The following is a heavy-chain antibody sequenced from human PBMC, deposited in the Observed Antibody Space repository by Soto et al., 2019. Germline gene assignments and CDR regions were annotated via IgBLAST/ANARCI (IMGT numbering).Heavy chain of an antibody. V-gene: IGHV1-69*13. CDR2: IIPIFGTA. D-gene: IGHD3-3*01. CDR1: GGTFSSYA. Sequence: SVKVSCKASGGTFSSYAISWVRQAPGQGLEWMGGIIPIFGTANYAQKFQGRVTITADESTSRAYLELSRLRAEDTAVYYCAKTSYYDFWGGYDACDIWGQGTMVT. CDR3: AKTSYYDFWGGYDACDI. J-gene: IGHJ3*02.